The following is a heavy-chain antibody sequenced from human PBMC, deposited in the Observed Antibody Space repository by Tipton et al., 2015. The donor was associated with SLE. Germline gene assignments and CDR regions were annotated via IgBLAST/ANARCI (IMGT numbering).Heavy chain of an antibody. Sequence: SLRLSCAASGFTFSSYGMHWVRQAPGKGLEWVAVIWYDGSNKYYADSVKGRFTISRDNSKNTLYLQMNSLRADDAAVYYCSRGIRPDYWGQGTLVTVSS. J-gene: IGHJ4*02. CDR1: GFTFSSYG. D-gene: IGHD3-10*01. CDR2: IWYDGSNK. CDR3: SRGIRPDY. V-gene: IGHV3-33*08.